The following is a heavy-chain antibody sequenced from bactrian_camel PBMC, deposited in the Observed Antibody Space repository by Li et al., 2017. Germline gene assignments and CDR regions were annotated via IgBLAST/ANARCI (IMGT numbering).Heavy chain of an antibody. Sequence: VQLVESGGGSVQAGGSLRLSCAASGATWSVACMGWFRQTPGKGLEWVSAITRGGDTVFYADSVKGRSTVSRDNARNTVFLQLNSLQTEDTAMYYCTVRGVGGYEYKFWGQGTQVTVS. J-gene: IGHJ4*01. CDR1: GATWSVAC. CDR2: ITRGGDTV. D-gene: IGHD5*01. CDR3: TVRGVGGYEYKF. V-gene: IGHV3S40*01.